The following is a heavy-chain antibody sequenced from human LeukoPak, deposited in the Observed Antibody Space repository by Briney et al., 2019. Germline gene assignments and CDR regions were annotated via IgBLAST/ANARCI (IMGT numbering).Heavy chain of an antibody. CDR2: INPNSGGT. CDR3: ARQSSGGYGLGY. J-gene: IGHJ4*02. D-gene: IGHD5-12*01. V-gene: IGHV1-2*06. Sequence: ASVKVSCKASGYTFTGNYMHWERQTPGQGLEWMGRINPNSGGTNYAQKFQGRVTMTRDTSISTAYMELSRLRSDDTAVYYCARQSSGGYGLGYWGQGTLVTVSS. CDR1: GYTFTGNY.